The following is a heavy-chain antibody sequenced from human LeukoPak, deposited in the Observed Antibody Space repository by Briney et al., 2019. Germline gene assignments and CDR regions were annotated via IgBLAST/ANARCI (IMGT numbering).Heavy chain of an antibody. J-gene: IGHJ4*02. CDR3: ARHAFASPLDI. D-gene: IGHD2-21*01. V-gene: IGHV4-59*08. CDR1: DVSIRDYY. CDR2: IYHTGDS. Sequence: PSETLSLTCAVSDVSIRDYYWSWIRQPPGKGLEWIGYIYHTGDSNQNPSLKGRVTVTLDTPKNQVSLKVTSVTAADTAVYYCARHAFASPLDIWGQGTVVTVSS.